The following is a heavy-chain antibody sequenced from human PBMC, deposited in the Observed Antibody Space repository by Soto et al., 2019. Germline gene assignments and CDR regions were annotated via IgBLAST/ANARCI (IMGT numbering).Heavy chain of an antibody. J-gene: IGHJ4*02. CDR1: GGSISSYY. Sequence: QVQLQESGPGLVKSSETLSLTCTVSGGSISSYYWSWIRQPPGKGLEWIGYIDYTGSTNYNPSLKSLVTIAVDTSKNQFSLKLSSVTAADTAVYYCARGGIGLFDYWGQGTLVTVSS. CDR3: ARGGIGLFDY. V-gene: IGHV4-59*01. CDR2: IDYTGST. D-gene: IGHD3-10*01.